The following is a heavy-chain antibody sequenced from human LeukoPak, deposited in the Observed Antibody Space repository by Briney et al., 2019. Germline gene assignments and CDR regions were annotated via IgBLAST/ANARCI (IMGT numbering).Heavy chain of an antibody. Sequence: ASVKVSCKASGGTFSSYAISWVRQAPGQGLEWMGGIIPIFGTANYAQKLQGRVTMTTDTSTSTAYMELRSLRSDDTAVYYCARGPYPSGYYPPYFDYWGRGTLVTVSS. V-gene: IGHV1-69*05. CDR1: GGTFSSYA. D-gene: IGHD3-22*01. J-gene: IGHJ4*02. CDR3: ARGPYPSGYYPPYFDY. CDR2: IIPIFGTA.